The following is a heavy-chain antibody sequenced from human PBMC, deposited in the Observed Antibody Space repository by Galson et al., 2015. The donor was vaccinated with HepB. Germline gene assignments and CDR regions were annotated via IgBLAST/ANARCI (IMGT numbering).Heavy chain of an antibody. J-gene: IGHJ4*02. CDR2: IYRDGNT. CDR1: GFTVSGNY. V-gene: IGHV3-53*01. Sequence: SLRLSCAASGFTVSGNYMSWVRQAPGRGLEWVSAIYRDGNTYYADSVKGRFTISRDISKNTLYLQMNSLVAEDTAVYYCATSSPWPGFFGYWGPGTLVTVSS. CDR3: ATSSPWPGFFGY. D-gene: IGHD6-13*01.